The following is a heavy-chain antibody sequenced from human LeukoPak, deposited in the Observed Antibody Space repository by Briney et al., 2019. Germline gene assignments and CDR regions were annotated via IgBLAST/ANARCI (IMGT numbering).Heavy chain of an antibody. D-gene: IGHD2-2*01. CDR1: GYTFTSYD. CDR2: MDPNSGNT. CDR3: ARDRVVPAAPNFDY. Sequence: ASVKVSCKASGYTFTSYDINWVRQATGQGLEWMGWMDPNSGNTNYAQKLQGRVTMTTDTSTSTAYMELRSLRSDDTAVYYCARDRVVPAAPNFDYWGQGTLVTVSS. V-gene: IGHV1-18*01. J-gene: IGHJ4*02.